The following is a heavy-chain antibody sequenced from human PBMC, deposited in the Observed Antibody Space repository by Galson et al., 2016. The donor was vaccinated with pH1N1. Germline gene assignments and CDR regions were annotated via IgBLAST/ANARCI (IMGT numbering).Heavy chain of an antibody. D-gene: IGHD1-26*01. J-gene: IGHJ4*02. Sequence: SVKVSCKASGYTFTRYGMHWVRQAPGQSLEWMGWISPGSTKTEYSQKFKGRVTVTSDSSATTDYMEMSSLTFEDTAWYYCARDLMGGTYAADYWGQGTQVTVS. V-gene: IGHV1-3*01. CDR2: ISPGSTKT. CDR3: ARDLMGGTYAADY. CDR1: GYTFTRYG.